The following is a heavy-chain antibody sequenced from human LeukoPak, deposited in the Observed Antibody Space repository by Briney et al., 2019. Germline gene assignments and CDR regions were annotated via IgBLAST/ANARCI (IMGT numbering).Heavy chain of an antibody. Sequence: SETLSLTCTVSGGSINSYYWSWIRQPPGKGLEWIGYIYYSGSTNYNPSLKSRVTISVDTSKNQFSLKLSSVTAADTAVYYCAREGYYDSSGYYSRLFDYWGQGTLVTVSS. CDR1: GGSINSYY. D-gene: IGHD3-22*01. V-gene: IGHV4-59*01. CDR3: AREGYYDSSGYYSRLFDY. CDR2: IYYSGST. J-gene: IGHJ4*02.